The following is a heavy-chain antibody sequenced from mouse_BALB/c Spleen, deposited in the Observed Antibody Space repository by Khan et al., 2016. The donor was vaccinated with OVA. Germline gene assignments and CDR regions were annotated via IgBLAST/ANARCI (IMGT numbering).Heavy chain of an antibody. J-gene: IGHJ4*01. CDR1: GYTFTNYG. D-gene: IGHD2-10*01. CDR2: INTYTGEP. Sequence: QIQLVQSGPELKKPGETVKISCKASGYTFTNYGMNWVKQAPGKGLKWMGWINTYTGEPTYADDFKGRFAFSLETSASTAYLQINNLTNEDTATXFCAKPPYFSYGMDYWGQGTSVTVSS. CDR3: AKPPYFSYGMDY. V-gene: IGHV9-3-1*01.